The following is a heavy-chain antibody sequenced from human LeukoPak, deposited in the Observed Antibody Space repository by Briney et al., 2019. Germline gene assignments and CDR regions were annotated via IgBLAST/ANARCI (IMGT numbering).Heavy chain of an antibody. CDR2: INQDGSEK. Sequence: GGSLRLSCAASGFPFSSYSMNWVRQAPGKGLEWVANINQDGSEKYYVDSVKGRFTISRDNAKNSLYLQMNNLRAEDTAVYYCARGPLSVVATTDFDYWGQGTLVTVSS. CDR1: GFPFSSYS. V-gene: IGHV3-7*01. J-gene: IGHJ4*02. D-gene: IGHD5-12*01. CDR3: ARGPLSVVATTDFDY.